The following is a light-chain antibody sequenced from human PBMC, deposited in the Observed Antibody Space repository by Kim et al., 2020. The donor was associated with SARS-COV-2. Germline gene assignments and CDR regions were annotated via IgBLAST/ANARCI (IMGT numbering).Light chain of an antibody. CDR1: GLGDKY. CDR2: QND. V-gene: IGLV3-1*01. CDR3: QTWDSSTGV. Sequence: SVPSGQTATITCCGDGLGDKYVYWYQKKPGQSPVLFMYQNDKRPSGIPERFSGSNSGNTATLTISETPALDEADYYCQTWDSSTGVFGGGTQLTVL. J-gene: IGLJ3*02.